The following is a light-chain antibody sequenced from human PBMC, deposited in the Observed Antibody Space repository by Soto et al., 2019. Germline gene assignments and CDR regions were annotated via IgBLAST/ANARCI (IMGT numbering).Light chain of an antibody. J-gene: IGKJ1*01. CDR3: QQYGSSGT. CDR1: QGVTTN. CDR2: GAS. V-gene: IGKV3-20*01. Sequence: EIVMTQSPGTLSVSPGERATLSCRAGQGVTTNFAWYQQKSGQSPRLLIYGASNRATGIPDRFSGSGSGTDLTLTISRLEPEDFAVYYCQQYGSSGTFGQGTKVDIK.